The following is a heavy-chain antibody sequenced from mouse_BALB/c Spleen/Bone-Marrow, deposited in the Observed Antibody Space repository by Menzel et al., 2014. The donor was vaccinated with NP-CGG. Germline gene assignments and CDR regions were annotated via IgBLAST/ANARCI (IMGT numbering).Heavy chain of an antibody. CDR2: INPSTGYT. CDR3: ARQITTVDYAMDY. D-gene: IGHD1-1*01. CDR1: GYTFTSYW. V-gene: IGHV1-7*01. Sequence: QVQLQQPGAELAKPGASVKMTCKASGYTFTSYWMHWVKQRPGQGLEWTGYINPSTGYTEYNQKFKDKATLTADKSSSTAYMQLSSLTSEDSAVYYCARQITTVDYAMDYWGQGTSVTVSS. J-gene: IGHJ4*01.